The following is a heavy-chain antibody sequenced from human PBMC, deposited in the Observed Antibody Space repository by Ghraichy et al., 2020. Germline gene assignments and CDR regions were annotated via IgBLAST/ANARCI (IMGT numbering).Heavy chain of an antibody. CDR3: ASYTKWLGAFDI. CDR2: IYYSGST. V-gene: IGHV4-59*01. D-gene: IGHD6-19*01. J-gene: IGHJ3*02. CDR1: GGSISSYY. Sequence: SETLSLTCTVSGGSISSYYWSWIRQPPGKGLEWIGYIYYSGSTNYNPSLKSRVTISVDTSKNQFSLKLSSVTAADTAVYYCASYTKWLGAFDIWGQGTMVTVSS.